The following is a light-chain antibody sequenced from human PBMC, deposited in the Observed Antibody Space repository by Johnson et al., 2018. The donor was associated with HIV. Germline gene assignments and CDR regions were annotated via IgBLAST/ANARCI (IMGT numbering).Light chain of an antibody. V-gene: IGLV1-51*01. J-gene: IGLJ1*01. Sequence: HSVLTQPPSVSAAPGQKVTISCSGSSSNIGNNYVSWYQQLPGTVPKLLIYDNNKRPSGIPDRFSGSKSGTSATLGITGLQTGDEADYYCGTWDSSLSAYVFGNGTKVNVL. CDR2: DNN. CDR3: GTWDSSLSAYV. CDR1: SSNIGNNY.